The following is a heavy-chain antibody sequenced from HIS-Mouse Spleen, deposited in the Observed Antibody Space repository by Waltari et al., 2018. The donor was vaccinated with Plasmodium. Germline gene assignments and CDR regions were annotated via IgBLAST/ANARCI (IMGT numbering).Heavy chain of an antibody. V-gene: IGHV4-39*01. Sequence: QLQLQESGPGLVKPSETLSPTCTASGGSISSTIYYSGWIRTPPGKGLEWIGSISYSGSTYYNPSLKSRVTISVDTSKNQFSLKLSSVTAADTAVYYCASLPRVEEVTTPFYYYYYGMDVWGQGTTVTVSS. D-gene: IGHD4-4*01. CDR2: ISYSGST. CDR1: GGSISSTIYY. CDR3: ASLPRVEEVTTPFYYYYYGMDV. J-gene: IGHJ6*02.